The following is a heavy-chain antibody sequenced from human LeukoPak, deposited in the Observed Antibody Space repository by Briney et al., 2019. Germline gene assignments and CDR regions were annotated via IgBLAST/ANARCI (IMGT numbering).Heavy chain of an antibody. D-gene: IGHD4-17*01. J-gene: IGHJ4*02. V-gene: IGHV1-24*01. CDR3: ATEIVGYGDVHYFDS. CDR2: FNPEDVET. CDR1: GYILTEIS. Sequence: VASVKVSCKVSGYILTEISMHWVRQAPGQGLEWMGGFNPEDVETIYARSFQGRLTVTEDTSTDTAYMELSSLRAEDTAMYYCATEIVGYGDVHYFDSWGQGTLVTVSS.